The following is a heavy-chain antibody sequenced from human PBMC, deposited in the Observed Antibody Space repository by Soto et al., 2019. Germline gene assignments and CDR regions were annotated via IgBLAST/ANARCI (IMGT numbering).Heavy chain of an antibody. CDR1: GFTFSSYG. D-gene: IGHD5-12*01. Sequence: SLRLSCAASGFTFSSYGMHWFRQAPGKGLEWVAVIWYDGSNKYYADSVKGRFTISRDNSKNTLYLQMNSLRAEDTAVYYCARDMEYSGYAPPGYWGQGTLVTVSS. J-gene: IGHJ4*02. CDR3: ARDMEYSGYAPPGY. CDR2: IWYDGSNK. V-gene: IGHV3-33*01.